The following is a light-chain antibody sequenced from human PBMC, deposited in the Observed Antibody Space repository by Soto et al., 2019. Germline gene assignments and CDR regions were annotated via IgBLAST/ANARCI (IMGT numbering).Light chain of an antibody. J-gene: IGLJ2*01. Sequence: QSALTQPDSVSGSPGQSITISCTGTGSDVGGYNYVSWYQQHPGKAPKVMIYDVSNRPSGVSNRFSGSKSGNTASLTISGLQVEDDADYYCSSYTSDSTPLVLGGGTKLTVL. V-gene: IGLV2-14*01. CDR1: GSDVGGYNY. CDR3: SSYTSDSTPLV. CDR2: DVS.